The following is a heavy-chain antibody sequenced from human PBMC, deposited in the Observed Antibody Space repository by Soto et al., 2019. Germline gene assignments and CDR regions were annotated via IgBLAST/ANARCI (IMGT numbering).Heavy chain of an antibody. Sequence: GASVKVSCKASGYTFTSYAMHWVRQAPGQRLEWMGWINAGNGNTKYSQKFQGRVTITGDTSASTAYMELSSLRSEDTAVYYCARGTDDYVLGSYRHDAFDIWGQETMVTISS. CDR1: GYTFTSYA. V-gene: IGHV1-3*01. D-gene: IGHD3-16*02. CDR2: INAGNGNT. CDR3: ARGTDDYVLGSYRHDAFDI. J-gene: IGHJ3*02.